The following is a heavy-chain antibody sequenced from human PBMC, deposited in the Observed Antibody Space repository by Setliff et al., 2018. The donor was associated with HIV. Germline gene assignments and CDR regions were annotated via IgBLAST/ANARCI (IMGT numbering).Heavy chain of an antibody. Sequence: PGGSLRLSCAGSGFTFSVHSMIWVRQAPGKGLEWLSYIKQDGSEKNYVDSVKGRFTISRDNANNALYLQVNSLRADDTALYYCARTPAGGQENDYWGQGTLVTVSS. V-gene: IGHV3-7*03. CDR2: IKQDGSEK. D-gene: IGHD2-15*01. J-gene: IGHJ4*02. CDR1: GFTFSVHS. CDR3: ARTPAGGQENDY.